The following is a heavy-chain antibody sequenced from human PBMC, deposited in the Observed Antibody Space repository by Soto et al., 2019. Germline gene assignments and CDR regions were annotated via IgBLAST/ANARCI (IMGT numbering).Heavy chain of an antibody. CDR2: ISGSGGST. CDR1: GFTFSSYA. CDR3: AKDPTGDTPFDY. D-gene: IGHD2-15*01. J-gene: IGHJ4*02. V-gene: IGHV3-23*01. Sequence: EVQLLESGGGLVQPGGSLRLSCAASGFTFSSYAMTWVRQAPGKGLEWVSGISGSGGSTYYADSVKGRFTISRDNSKNTLYLQMNSLRAEDTAVYYCAKDPTGDTPFDYWGQGTLVTVSS.